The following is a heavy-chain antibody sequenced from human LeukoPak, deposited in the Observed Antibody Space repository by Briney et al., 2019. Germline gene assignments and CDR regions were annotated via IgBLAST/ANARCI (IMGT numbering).Heavy chain of an antibody. J-gene: IGHJ4*02. Sequence: GGSLRLSCAASGFTFDDYTMHWVRQAPGKGLEWISLITWDGSRRYYAGSVKGRFTNSRDNSKNSLYLQMKSLRTEDTALYYCAKGPTYSSSWYAALDNWGQGTLVTVSS. D-gene: IGHD6-13*01. CDR1: GFTFDDYT. V-gene: IGHV3-43*01. CDR3: AKGPTYSSSWYAALDN. CDR2: ITWDGSRR.